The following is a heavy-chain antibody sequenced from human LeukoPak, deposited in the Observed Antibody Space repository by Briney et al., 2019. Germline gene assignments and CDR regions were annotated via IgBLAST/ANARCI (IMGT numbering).Heavy chain of an antibody. CDR3: AEMSGSASLNR. CDR2: ISYSGGT. D-gene: IGHD5-24*01. V-gene: IGHV4-59*02. J-gene: IGHJ5*02. CDR1: ADNTYY. Sequence: PSETLSLTCTVSADNTYYWSWIRQPPGKGLEWLGHISYSGGTHYNPSLKGRVTISIDTSKDQMSLKLSSVTAADTALYYCAEMSGSASLNRWGQGTLVSVSS.